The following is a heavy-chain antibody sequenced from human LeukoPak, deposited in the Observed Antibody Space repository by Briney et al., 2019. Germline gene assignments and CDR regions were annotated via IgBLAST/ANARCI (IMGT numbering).Heavy chain of an antibody. CDR2: TYYRSKWYY. Sequence: SQTLSLTCAISGDSVSSNSAAWSWIRQSPSRGLERLGRTYYRSKWYYDYAVSVKSRITINPDTSKNQFCLQLNSVTPEDTAMYYCARMYNISWYYYFGDWGQGTLVTVSS. CDR3: ARMYNISWYYYFGD. J-gene: IGHJ4*02. CDR1: GDSVSSNSAA. D-gene: IGHD6-13*01. V-gene: IGHV6-1*01.